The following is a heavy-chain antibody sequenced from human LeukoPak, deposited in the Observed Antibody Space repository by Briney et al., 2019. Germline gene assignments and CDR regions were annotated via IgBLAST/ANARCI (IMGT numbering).Heavy chain of an antibody. Sequence: GESLKVSCKGSGYSFTSYWIGWVRQMPGKGLEWMGIIYPGDSDTRYSPSFQGQVTISADKSISTAYPQWSSLKASDTAMYYCARARDYYDSSGWFDPWGQGTLVTVSS. CDR3: ARARDYYDSSGWFDP. J-gene: IGHJ5*02. D-gene: IGHD3-22*01. V-gene: IGHV5-51*01. CDR2: IYPGDSDT. CDR1: GYSFTSYW.